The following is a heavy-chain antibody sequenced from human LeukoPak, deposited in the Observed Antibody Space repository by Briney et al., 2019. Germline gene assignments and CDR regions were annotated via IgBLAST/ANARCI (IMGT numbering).Heavy chain of an antibody. CDR3: ARHFFVGAEDAFDI. V-gene: IGHV4-59*08. D-gene: IGHD2/OR15-2a*01. Sequence: PSETLSLTCTVSGGSISSYYWSWIRQPPGKGLEWIGYIYHSGSTKYDPSLKSRVTISVDTSKNQFSLKLSSVTAADTAVYYCARHFFVGAEDAFDIWGQGTMVTVSS. CDR2: IYHSGST. J-gene: IGHJ3*02. CDR1: GGSISSYY.